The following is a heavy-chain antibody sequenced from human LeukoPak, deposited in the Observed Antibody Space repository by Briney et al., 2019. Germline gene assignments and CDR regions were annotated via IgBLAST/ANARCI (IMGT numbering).Heavy chain of an antibody. CDR2: IFYDGNS. D-gene: IGHD6-19*01. Sequence: SEILSLTCSVSGASISPSYWTWMRQPPGKGLEWIGYIFYDGNSNYNASLKSRVTMSVGTSKNQFSLKLTSLTAADTAIYYCARGGWSLDFWGQGTLVTVSS. V-gene: IGHV4-59*01. CDR1: GASISPSY. J-gene: IGHJ4*02. CDR3: ARGGWSLDF.